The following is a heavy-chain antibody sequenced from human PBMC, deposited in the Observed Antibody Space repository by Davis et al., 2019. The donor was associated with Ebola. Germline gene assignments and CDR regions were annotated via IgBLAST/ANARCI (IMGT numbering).Heavy chain of an antibody. D-gene: IGHD3-22*01. V-gene: IGHV3-33*06. CDR2: IWYDGSNK. Sequence: GESLKISCAASGFTFRSYGMHWVRQAPGKGLEWVAVIWYDGSNKYYADSVKGRFTISRDSSKNTLDLQMNSLRAEDTALYSCTKGDRDYSSSPFDYWGQGTLVTVSS. CDR1: GFTFRSYG. J-gene: IGHJ4*02. CDR3: TKGDRDYSSSPFDY.